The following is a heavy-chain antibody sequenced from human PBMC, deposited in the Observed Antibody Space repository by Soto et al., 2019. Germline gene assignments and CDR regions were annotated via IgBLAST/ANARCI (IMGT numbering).Heavy chain of an antibody. D-gene: IGHD3-22*01. CDR3: ARVPHYDSSGYRNYYYGMDV. CDR1: GYTITSYA. CDR2: INADNGNT. J-gene: IGHJ6*02. V-gene: IGHV1-3*01. Sequence: QVQLVQSGAEVKKPGASVKVSCKASGYTITSYAVHWVRQAPGQRLEWMGRINADNGNTKYSQKFQGRVTITRDTSASTAYMELSSLRSEDMAVYHCARVPHYDSSGYRNYYYGMDVWGQGTTVTVSS.